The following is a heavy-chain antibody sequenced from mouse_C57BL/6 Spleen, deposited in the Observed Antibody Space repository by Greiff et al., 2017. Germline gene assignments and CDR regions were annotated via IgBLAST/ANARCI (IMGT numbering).Heavy chain of an antibody. Sequence: QVQLQQPGAELVMPGASVKLSCKASGYTFTSYWMHWVKQRPGQGLEWIGEIDPSDSYTNSNQKFKGKSTLTVDKSSSTAYMQLSSLTSEDSAVYYCARTGLPTYFDYWGQGTTLTVSS. V-gene: IGHV1-69*01. CDR3: ARTGLPTYFDY. J-gene: IGHJ2*01. CDR1: GYTFTSYW. CDR2: IDPSDSYT. D-gene: IGHD2-1*01.